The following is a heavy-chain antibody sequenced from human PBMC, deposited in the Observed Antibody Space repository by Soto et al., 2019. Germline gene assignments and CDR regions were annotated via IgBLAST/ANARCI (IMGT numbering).Heavy chain of an antibody. J-gene: IGHJ6*02. CDR3: ARDFWSGWGYYYGMDV. V-gene: IGHV4-61*01. D-gene: IGHD3-3*01. CDR2: IYYSGST. CDR1: GGSVSSGSYY. Sequence: SETLSLTCTVSGGSVSSGSYYWSWIRQPPGKGLEWIGYIYYSGSTNYNPSLKSRVTISVDTSKNQFSLKLSSVTAADTAVYYCARDFWSGWGYYYGMDVWRQGTTVTVSS.